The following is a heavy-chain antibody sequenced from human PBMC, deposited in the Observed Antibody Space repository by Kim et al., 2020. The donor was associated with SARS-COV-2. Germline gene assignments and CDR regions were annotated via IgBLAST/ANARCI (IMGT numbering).Heavy chain of an antibody. V-gene: IGHV3-7*01. D-gene: IGHD3-10*01. J-gene: IGHJ4*02. CDR3: TRGGRGEH. Sequence: GGSLRLSCAASGFTFSSYWMSWVRQAPGKGLEWVANMNQDGSHTFYVDSLKGRFTISRDNTKNSLLLQMNSLRAEDTAMYYCTRGGRGEHWGQGTLVTVSS. CDR2: MNQDGSHT. CDR1: GFTFSSYW.